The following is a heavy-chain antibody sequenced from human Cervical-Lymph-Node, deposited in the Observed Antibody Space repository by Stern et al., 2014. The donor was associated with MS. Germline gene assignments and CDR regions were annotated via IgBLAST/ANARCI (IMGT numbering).Heavy chain of an antibody. CDR1: GYTFSIYA. D-gene: IGHD3-22*01. J-gene: IGHJ2*01. CDR2: IHTSTGNP. Sequence: QVQLVQSGSELKEPGASVKISCKASGYTFSIYAINWVRQAPGQGLEWMGWIHTSTGNPSYGQDFTGRFVFPLDTSVNTTYLQINRLKVDDTAKYYCARGYSSGYYTSGYFDLWGRGTLVTVSS. CDR3: ARGYSSGYYTSGYFDL. V-gene: IGHV7-4-1*02.